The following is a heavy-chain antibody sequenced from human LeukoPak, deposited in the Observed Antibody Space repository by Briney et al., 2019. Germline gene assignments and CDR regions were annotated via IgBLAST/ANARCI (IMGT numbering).Heavy chain of an antibody. V-gene: IGHV3-23*01. CDR2: ISGSGGST. J-gene: IGHJ4*02. D-gene: IGHD5-12*01. Sequence: GGSLRLSCAASGFTFSSYAMSWVRQAPGKGLEWVSAISGSGGSTYYADSVKGRFTISRDNSKNTLYLQMNSLRAEDTAVYYCAKGPSYSGNDEWPFDYWGQGTLVTVSS. CDR1: GFTFSSYA. CDR3: AKGPSYSGNDEWPFDY.